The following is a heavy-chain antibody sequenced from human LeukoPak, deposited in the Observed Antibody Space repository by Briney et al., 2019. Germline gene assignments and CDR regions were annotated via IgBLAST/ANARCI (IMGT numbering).Heavy chain of an antibody. J-gene: IGHJ3*02. CDR2: INPSGGST. D-gene: IGHD3-10*01. Sequence: ASVKVSCKASGYTFTSYYMHWVRQAPGQGLEWMGIINPSGGSTSYAQKFQGRVTMTRDTSTSTVYMELSSLKASDTAIYYCARHDNGGLVRGVIPADALDIWGQGTMVTVSS. CDR3: ARHDNGGLVRGVIPADALDI. CDR1: GYTFTSYY. V-gene: IGHV1-46*01.